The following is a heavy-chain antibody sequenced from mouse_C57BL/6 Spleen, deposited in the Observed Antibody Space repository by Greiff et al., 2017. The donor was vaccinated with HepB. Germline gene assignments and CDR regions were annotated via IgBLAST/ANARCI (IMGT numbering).Heavy chain of an antibody. J-gene: IGHJ4*01. V-gene: IGHV1-61*01. CDR3: ARSAYSSAMDY. Sequence: VQLQQPGAELVRPGSSVKLSCKASGYTFTSYWMDWVKQRPGQGLEWIGNIYPSDSETHYNQKFKDKATLTVDKSSSTAYMQLSSLTSEDSAVYYCARSAYSSAMDYWGQGTSVTVSS. D-gene: IGHD2-12*01. CDR1: GYTFTSYW. CDR2: IYPSDSET.